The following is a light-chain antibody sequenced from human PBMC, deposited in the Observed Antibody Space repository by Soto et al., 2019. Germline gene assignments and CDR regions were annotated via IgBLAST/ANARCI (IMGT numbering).Light chain of an antibody. V-gene: IGLV2-8*01. J-gene: IGLJ3*02. Sequence: QSALTQPRSVSGSPGQSVTISCTGTSSDVDDYNFVSWYQQHSGKAPKLMIYEVTKRPSGVPDRFSGSKSGNTASLTVSGLQAEDEADYYCSSHGGINNVVFGGGTKLTVL. CDR2: EVT. CDR3: SSHGGINNVV. CDR1: SSDVDDYNF.